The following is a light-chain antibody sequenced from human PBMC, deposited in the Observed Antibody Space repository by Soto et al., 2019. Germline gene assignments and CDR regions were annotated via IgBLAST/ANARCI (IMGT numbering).Light chain of an antibody. V-gene: IGKV3-20*01. J-gene: IGKJ5*01. CDR1: QSVSSSY. Sequence: GERATLSCRASQSVSSSYLAWYQQTPGQAPRPLLYGASSRATGIPDRFSGSGSGTDFTLTISILVHEDFGIYYCQQVWAFPETF. CDR3: QQVWAFPET. CDR2: GAS.